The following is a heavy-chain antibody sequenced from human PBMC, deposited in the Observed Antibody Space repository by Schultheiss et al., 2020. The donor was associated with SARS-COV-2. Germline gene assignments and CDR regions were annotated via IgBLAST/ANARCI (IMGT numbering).Heavy chain of an antibody. CDR2: IYYSGST. V-gene: IGHV4-59*12. J-gene: IGHJ4*02. CDR1: GFTFSDYY. CDR3: ARGRYSYGYEGYFDY. Sequence: GSLRLSCAASGFTFSDYYMSWIRQPPGKGLEWIGYIYYSGSTNYNTCLKSRVTISVDTSKNQFSLKLSSVTAADTAVYYCARGRYSYGYEGYFDYWGQGTLVTVSS. D-gene: IGHD5-18*01.